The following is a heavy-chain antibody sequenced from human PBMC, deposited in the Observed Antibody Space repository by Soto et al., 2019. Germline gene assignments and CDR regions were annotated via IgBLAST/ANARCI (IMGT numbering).Heavy chain of an antibody. Sequence: QSGGSLRLSCAASGFTFSSYSMTWVRQAPGKGLEWVSAISGGGGSIYYADSVKGRFTISRDNSKNTLYLQMNSLRAEDTAVYYCARKKPVAEFDYWGQGTLVTVSS. CDR1: GFTFSSYS. CDR2: ISGGGGSI. D-gene: IGHD3-3*01. V-gene: IGHV3-23*01. J-gene: IGHJ4*02. CDR3: ARKKPVAEFDY.